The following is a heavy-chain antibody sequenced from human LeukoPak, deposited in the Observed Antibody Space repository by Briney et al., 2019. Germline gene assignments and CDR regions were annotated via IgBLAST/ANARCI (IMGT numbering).Heavy chain of an antibody. V-gene: IGHV1-69*13. J-gene: IGHJ4*02. CDR3: ARVYSSGLDY. CDR2: IIPMFGTA. D-gene: IGHD6-19*01. CDR1: GDTFSSYA. Sequence: SVKVSCKASGDTFSSYAITWVRQAPGQGLEWMGGIIPMFGTANYAQKFQGRVTITADESTSTGYMELSSLRSEDTAVYYCARVYSSGLDYWGQGTLVTVSS.